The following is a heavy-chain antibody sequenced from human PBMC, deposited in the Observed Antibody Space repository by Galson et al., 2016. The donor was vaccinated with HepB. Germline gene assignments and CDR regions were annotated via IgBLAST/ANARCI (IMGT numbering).Heavy chain of an antibody. CDR2: INRSGSA. V-gene: IGHV4-28*02. CDR3: ARGLVYFDFGMDV. J-gene: IGHJ6*02. CDR1: GFSLTTSGVG. D-gene: IGHD6-6*01. Sequence: LVKPTQALTLTCSFSGFSLTTSGVGVGWIRQPPGKGLEWIGEINRSGSANYNPSLKSRVTISVDTSKNQFSLKLTSVTAADSAVYYCARGLVYFDFGMDVWGQGTTVTVSS.